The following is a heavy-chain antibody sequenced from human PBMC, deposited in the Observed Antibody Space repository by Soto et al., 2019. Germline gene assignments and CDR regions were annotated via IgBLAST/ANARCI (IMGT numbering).Heavy chain of an antibody. CDR2: ISYYGNNK. CDR3: ARDLGSGRYPDHSFDY. J-gene: IGHJ4*02. CDR1: GFTFGTYP. V-gene: IGHV3-30*14. D-gene: IGHD3-10*01. Sequence: VQLVESGGGVVQPGRSLRLSCAASGFTFGTYPMHWIRQAPGKGLEWVAFISYYGNNKYYADSVQGRFTISRDNSKSTLYLQMNSLRPEDTAVYYCARDLGSGRYPDHSFDYWGQGTLVTVSS.